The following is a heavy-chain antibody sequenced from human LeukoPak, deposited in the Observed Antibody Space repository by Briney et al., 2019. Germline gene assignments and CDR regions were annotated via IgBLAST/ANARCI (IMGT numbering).Heavy chain of an antibody. CDR1: GDSVSSNSAA. CDR2: TYYRSKWYN. J-gene: IGHJ6*02. V-gene: IGHV6-1*01. CDR3: ARDGIAAAGMFYYYGMDV. D-gene: IGHD6-13*01. Sequence: SQTLSLTCAISGDSVSSNSAAWNWLRQSPSRGLEWLGRTYYRSKWYNDYAVSVKSRITINPDTSKNQFSLQLNSVTPEDTAVYYCARDGIAAAGMFYYYGMDVWGQGTTVTVS.